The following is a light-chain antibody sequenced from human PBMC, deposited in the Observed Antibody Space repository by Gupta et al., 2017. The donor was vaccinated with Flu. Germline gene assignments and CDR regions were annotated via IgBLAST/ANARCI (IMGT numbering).Light chain of an antibody. J-gene: IGLJ3*02. CDR1: SVGSEN. Sequence: GQTSSIGGVGDSVGSENVDWYQHKPGQAPVLILYDDDFRRSGIPERFSGSNSGNTATLTISRVEAGDEAGYYCQVWDTSTDLWLFGGGTMLTVL. CDR2: DDD. CDR3: QVWDTSTDLWL. V-gene: IGLV3-21*02.